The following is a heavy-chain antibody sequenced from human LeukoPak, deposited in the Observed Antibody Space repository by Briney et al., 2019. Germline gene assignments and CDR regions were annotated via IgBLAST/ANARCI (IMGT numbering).Heavy chain of an antibody. J-gene: IGHJ4*02. CDR2: IIPIFGTA. Sequence: SVKVSCKASGGTFSSYAISWVRQAPGQGLEWMGGIIPIFGTANYAQKFQGRITITADVSTSTAYMELSSLRSEDTAVYYCARVRRDGYNYVDYWGQGTLVTVSS. CDR3: ARVRRDGYNYVDY. D-gene: IGHD5-24*01. CDR1: GGTFSSYA. V-gene: IGHV1-69*13.